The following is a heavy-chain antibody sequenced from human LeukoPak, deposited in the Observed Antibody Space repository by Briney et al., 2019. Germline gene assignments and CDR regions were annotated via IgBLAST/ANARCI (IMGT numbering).Heavy chain of an antibody. CDR1: GYTFPNYY. CDR2: INPNSGGT. V-gene: IGHV1-2*02. D-gene: IGHD5/OR15-5a*01. Sequence: EAPVKVSCKASGYTFPNYYVHWVRQAPGQGLEWMGWINPNSGGTHYAQKVQDRLTLTTDTPTATGYLELRNLRPEDTAVYYCARDAHMNLRFPDFWGQGTLVTVSS. CDR3: ARDAHMNLRFPDF. J-gene: IGHJ4*02.